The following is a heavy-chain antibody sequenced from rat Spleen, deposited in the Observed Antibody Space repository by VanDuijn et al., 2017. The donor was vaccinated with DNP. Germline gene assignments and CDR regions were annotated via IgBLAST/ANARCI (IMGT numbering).Heavy chain of an antibody. CDR3: AKDLQWYAMDA. Sequence: EVQLVESGGGLVQPGGSLKLSCAASGFTFNKYGMAWVRQAPTKGLEWVTSISPSGGGTYYRDSVKGRFTISRDNADHTLYLQMDSLRSEDTATYYCAKDLQWYAMDAWGQGTSVSVSS. CDR1: GFTFNKYG. V-gene: IGHV5S13*01. CDR2: ISPSGGGT. J-gene: IGHJ4*01. D-gene: IGHD1-1*01.